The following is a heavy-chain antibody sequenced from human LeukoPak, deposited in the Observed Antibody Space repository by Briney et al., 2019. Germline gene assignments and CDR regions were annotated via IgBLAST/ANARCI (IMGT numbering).Heavy chain of an antibody. CDR2: IYYSGST. CDR3: ARGQKYRNGYTVTELGSGYFDY. V-gene: IGHV4-30-4*07. CDR1: GGSIRSGGYS. Sequence: SETLSLTCAVSGGSIRSGGYSWSWIRQPPGRGLEWIGYIYYSGSTYYNPSLKSRVTISVDTSKNQFSLTLSSVTAADTAVYYCARGQKYRNGYTVTELGSGYFDYWGQGTLVTVSS. J-gene: IGHJ4*02. D-gene: IGHD5-18*01.